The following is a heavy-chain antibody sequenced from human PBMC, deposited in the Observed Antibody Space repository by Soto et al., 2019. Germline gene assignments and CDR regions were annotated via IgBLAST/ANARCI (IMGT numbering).Heavy chain of an antibody. Sequence: QVQLVQSGAEVKKPGSSVKVSCKASGGTFSSYTISWVRQAPGQGLEWMGRIIPILGIANYAQKFQGRVTITADKSTSTAYMELSSLRSEDTAVYYCVRAGGRYCTNGVCYAHFDYWGQGTLVTVSS. D-gene: IGHD2-8*01. J-gene: IGHJ4*02. CDR1: GGTFSSYT. V-gene: IGHV1-69*02. CDR2: IIPILGIA. CDR3: VRAGGRYCTNGVCYAHFDY.